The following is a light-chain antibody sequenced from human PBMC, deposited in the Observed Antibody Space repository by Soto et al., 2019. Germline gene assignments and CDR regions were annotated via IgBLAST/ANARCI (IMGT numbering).Light chain of an antibody. J-gene: IGKJ4*01. CDR1: QSVTSSY. CDR2: GAS. V-gene: IGKV3-20*01. Sequence: EIVLTQSPGTLSLSPGERATLSCRASQSVTSSYLAWYQQKPGLAPRLLMYGASSRATGIPDRFSGSGSGTDFTLIISRLEPEDFAVYYCQQYGSSPLTFGGGTKVDIK. CDR3: QQYGSSPLT.